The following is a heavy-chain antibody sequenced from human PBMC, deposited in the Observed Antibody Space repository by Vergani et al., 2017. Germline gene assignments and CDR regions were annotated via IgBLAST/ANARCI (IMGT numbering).Heavy chain of an antibody. V-gene: IGHV1-69*04. CDR2: IIPILGIA. D-gene: IGHD3-10*01. J-gene: IGHJ5*02. CDR1: GGTFSSYA. Sequence: QVQLVQSGAEVKKPGASVKVSCKASGGTFSSYAISWVRQAPGQGLEWMGRIIPILGIANYAQKFQGRVTITADKSTSTAYMELSSLRSEDTAVYYCARARSGGGWFDPWGQGTLVIVSS. CDR3: ARARSGGGWFDP.